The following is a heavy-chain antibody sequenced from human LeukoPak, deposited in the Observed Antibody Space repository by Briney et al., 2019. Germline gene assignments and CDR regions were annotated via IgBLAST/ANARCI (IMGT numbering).Heavy chain of an antibody. D-gene: IGHD1-26*01. CDR3: AKDLGIVGATGAFDI. CDR2: IGTAGDT. J-gene: IGHJ3*02. Sequence: GGSLRLSCAASGFTFSSYDMHWVRQATGKGLEWVSAIGTAGDTYYPGSVKGRFTISRENAKNSLYLQMNSLRAEDTAVYYCAKDLGIVGATGAFDIWGQGTMVTVSS. V-gene: IGHV3-13*01. CDR1: GFTFSSYD.